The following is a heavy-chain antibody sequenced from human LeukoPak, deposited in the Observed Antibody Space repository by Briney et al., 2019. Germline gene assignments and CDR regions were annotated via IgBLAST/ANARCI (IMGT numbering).Heavy chain of an antibody. CDR2: ITSSSYT. J-gene: IGHJ4*02. CDR1: GFTFSDYY. D-gene: IGHD3-22*01. V-gene: IGHV3-11*06. Sequence: PGGSLRLSCAASGFTFSDYYMSWIRQAPGKGLKWVSYITSSSYTNYADSVKGRFTISRDNAKNSLYLQMNSLRPEDTAVYYCARDAGGYYPDYWGQGTLVTVSS. CDR3: ARDAGGYYPDY.